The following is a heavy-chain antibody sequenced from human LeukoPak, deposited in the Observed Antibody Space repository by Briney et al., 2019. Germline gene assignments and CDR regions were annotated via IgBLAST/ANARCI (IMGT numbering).Heavy chain of an antibody. V-gene: IGHV4-38-2*02. D-gene: IGHD3-3*02. Sequence: SETLSLTCTVSGYSISSDYYWGWIRQPPGKGLEWIGSIYDSESTYYNPSLKTRVTISVDTSKNQFSLKLSSVTAADTAVYYCARHIQIAFRVFRLGWIDPWGQGTLVTVSS. CDR3: ARHIQIAFRVFRLGWIDP. J-gene: IGHJ5*02. CDR2: IYDSEST. CDR1: GYSISSDYY.